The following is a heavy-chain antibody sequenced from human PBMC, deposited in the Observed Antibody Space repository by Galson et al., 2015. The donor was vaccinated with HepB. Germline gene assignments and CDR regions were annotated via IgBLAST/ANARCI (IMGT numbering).Heavy chain of an antibody. D-gene: IGHD3-22*01. J-gene: IGHJ3*02. CDR1: GYTFSNYD. CDR3: ARVLTYDGSGSNFDAFDI. Sequence: SVKVSCKASGYTFSNYDIAWVRQAPGQGLEWMGWISAFNENTNYAQKVQGRVTMTTDTSTTTAYMELRSLKSDDTAMYYCARVLTYDGSGSNFDAFDIWGQGTMVTVSP. V-gene: IGHV1-18*01. CDR2: ISAFNENT.